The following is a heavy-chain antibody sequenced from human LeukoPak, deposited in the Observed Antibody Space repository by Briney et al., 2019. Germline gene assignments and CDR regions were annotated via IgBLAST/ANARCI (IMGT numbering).Heavy chain of an antibody. J-gene: IGHJ6*02. V-gene: IGHV1-69*02. D-gene: IGHD4-23*01. CDR1: GGTFGSYT. CDR2: IIPLVDMA. CDR3: ARYSTVVNSGNLYGMDV. Sequence: SVKVSCKASGGTFGSYTITWVRQAPGQGLEWMGRIIPLVDMAKYAQRFQGRVTITADRSTCTAYMELTSLRSEDTAVYYCARYSTVVNSGNLYGMDVWGQGTTVTVSS.